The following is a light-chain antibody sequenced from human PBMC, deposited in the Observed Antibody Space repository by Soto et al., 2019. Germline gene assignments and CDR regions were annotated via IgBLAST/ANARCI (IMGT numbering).Light chain of an antibody. CDR2: GAS. J-gene: IGKJ5*01. Sequence: EIVLTQSPGTLSLSPGERATLSCRASQSVSSSYLAWYQQKPGQAPRLLIYGASSRATGIQDRFSGSGSGTDVALTSSRLEPEDFAVYYCQQSGSSPITFGQGTRLEIK. V-gene: IGKV3-20*01. CDR1: QSVSSSY. CDR3: QQSGSSPIT.